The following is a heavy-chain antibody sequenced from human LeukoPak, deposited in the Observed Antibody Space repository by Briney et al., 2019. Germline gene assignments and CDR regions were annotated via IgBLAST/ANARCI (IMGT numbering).Heavy chain of an antibody. Sequence: SQTLSLTCTVSGGSISSGGYYWSWIRQPPGKGLEWIGYIYHSGSTYYNPSLKSRVTISVDRSKNQFSLKLSSVTAADTAVYYCARGGKRDAFDIWGQGTMVTVSS. V-gene: IGHV4-30-2*01. CDR1: GGSISSGGYY. CDR3: ARGGKRDAFDI. J-gene: IGHJ3*02. D-gene: IGHD3-16*01. CDR2: IYHSGST.